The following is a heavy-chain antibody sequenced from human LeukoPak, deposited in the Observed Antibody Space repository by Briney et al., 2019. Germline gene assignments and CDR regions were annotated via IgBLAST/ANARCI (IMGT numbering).Heavy chain of an antibody. CDR3: ARGAYGDK. Sequence: ASVKVSCKASGYTLTSYGINWMRQAPGQGLEWMGWISTRSGNTNYAQKVQGRLTLTTDRSTNTAYMELRSLRSDDTAVYYCARGAYGDKWGQGTMVTVSS. V-gene: IGHV1-18*01. J-gene: IGHJ4*02. D-gene: IGHD4-17*01. CDR2: ISTRSGNT. CDR1: GYTLTSYG.